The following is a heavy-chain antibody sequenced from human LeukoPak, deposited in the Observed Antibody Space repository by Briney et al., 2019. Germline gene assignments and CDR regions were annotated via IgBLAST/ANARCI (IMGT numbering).Heavy chain of an antibody. Sequence: GGSLRLSCAASGFSISGYGMNWVRQAPGKGLEWVSSITGAGNYVDYADSVTGRFTISRDNGKNLLYLQMSNLEAEDTAVYYCVTQPSLPRWFDSWGQGTLVTVSS. D-gene: IGHD1-1*01. J-gene: IGHJ5*01. CDR3: VTQPSLPRWFDS. CDR1: GFSISGYG. CDR2: ITGAGNYV. V-gene: IGHV3-21*06.